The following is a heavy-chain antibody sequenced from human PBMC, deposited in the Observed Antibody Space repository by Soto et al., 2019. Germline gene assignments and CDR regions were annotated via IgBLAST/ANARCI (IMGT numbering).Heavy chain of an antibody. Sequence: SETLSLTCAVSGGSISSGGYSWSWIRQPPGKGLEWIGYIYHSGSTYYNPSLKSRVTISVDRSKNQFSLKLSSVTAADTAVYYGYCVCTKCHGYYGMDVWGQGTTVTVSS. D-gene: IGHD2-2*03. V-gene: IGHV4-30-2*01. CDR3: YCVCTKCHGYYGMDV. J-gene: IGHJ6*02. CDR1: GGSISSGGYS. CDR2: IYHSGST.